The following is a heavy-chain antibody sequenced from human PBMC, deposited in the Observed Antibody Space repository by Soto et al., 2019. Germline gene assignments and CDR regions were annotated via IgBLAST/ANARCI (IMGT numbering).Heavy chain of an antibody. V-gene: IGHV4-34*01. CDR3: ARGRGFGDPTVGY. Sequence: QVQLQQWGAGLLKPSETLSLTCAVYGGSFSGYYWSWIRQPPGKGLEWLGEINHSGSTNYNPSLKSRVTISVDTSKNQFSLKLSSVTAADTAVYYCARGRGFGDPTVGYWGQGTLVTVSS. J-gene: IGHJ4*02. D-gene: IGHD3-10*01. CDR2: INHSGST. CDR1: GGSFSGYY.